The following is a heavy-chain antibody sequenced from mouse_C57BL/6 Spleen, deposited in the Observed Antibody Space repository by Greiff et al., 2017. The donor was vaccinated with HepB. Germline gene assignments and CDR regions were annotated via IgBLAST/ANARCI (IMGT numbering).Heavy chain of an antibody. CDR2: IDPSDSYT. CDR1: GYTFTSYW. CDR3: ARSQLGGWAMDY. J-gene: IGHJ4*01. V-gene: IGHV1-50*01. Sequence: VQLQQPGAELVKPGASVKLSCKASGYTFTSYWMQWVKQRPGQGLEWIGEIDPSDSYTNYNQKFKGKATLTVDTSSSTAYMQLSSLTSEDSSVYCCARSQLGGWAMDYWGQGTSVTVSS. D-gene: IGHD4-1*02.